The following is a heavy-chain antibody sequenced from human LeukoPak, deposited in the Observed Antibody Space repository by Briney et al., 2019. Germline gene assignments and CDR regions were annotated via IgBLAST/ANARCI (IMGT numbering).Heavy chain of an antibody. CDR1: GFTFSSYE. D-gene: IGHD6-13*01. CDR2: ISSSGSTI. V-gene: IGHV3-48*03. Sequence: PGGSLRLSCAASGFTFSSYEMNWVRQAPGKGLEWVSYISSSGSTIYYADSVKGRFTISRDNAKNSLYLQMNSLRAEDTAVYYCARAQDFIAAAGTFDYWGQGTLVTVSS. CDR3: ARAQDFIAAAGTFDY. J-gene: IGHJ4*02.